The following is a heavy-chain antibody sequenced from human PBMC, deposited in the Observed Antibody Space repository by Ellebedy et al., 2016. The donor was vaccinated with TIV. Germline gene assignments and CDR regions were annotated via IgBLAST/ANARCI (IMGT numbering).Heavy chain of an antibody. CDR1: GFSVSNNY. CDR3: ARVGITTAHFDC. Sequence: GGSLRLXCAASGFSVSNNYMSWVRQAPGKGLEWVSIFYSGGDTYYADSVKGRFTISRHNSKNTLYLQMSSLRTEDTAVYYCARVGITTAHFDCWGQGTLVTVSS. V-gene: IGHV3-53*04. D-gene: IGHD6-13*01. CDR2: FYSGGDT. J-gene: IGHJ4*02.